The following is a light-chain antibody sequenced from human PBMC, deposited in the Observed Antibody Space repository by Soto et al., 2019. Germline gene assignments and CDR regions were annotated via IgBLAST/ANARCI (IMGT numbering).Light chain of an antibody. Sequence: DIQMTQSPSTLSASVGDRVTITCRASQSISTWLAWYQQKPGKAPKLLIYKASSLESGVSSRFSGSGSGTEFTLTISSLQPDDFATYYCQQYNTYPLTFCGGTTVEIK. V-gene: IGKV1-5*03. CDR2: KAS. J-gene: IGKJ4*01. CDR3: QQYNTYPLT. CDR1: QSISTW.